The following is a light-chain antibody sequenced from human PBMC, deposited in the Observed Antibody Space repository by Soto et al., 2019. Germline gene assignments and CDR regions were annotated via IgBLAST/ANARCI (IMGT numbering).Light chain of an antibody. J-gene: IGKJ4*01. CDR1: QPIRND. CDR3: QQRAFWALS. Sequence: EVVLTQSPAILSLSPGETATLSCRAGQPIRNDLGWYQQRPCQTPRLLIYGASNRATGIPDRFSGSGSGTDFTLTIARLAPEDFAIYYWQQRAFWALSFGGGTKVEIK. CDR2: GAS. V-gene: IGKV3-11*01.